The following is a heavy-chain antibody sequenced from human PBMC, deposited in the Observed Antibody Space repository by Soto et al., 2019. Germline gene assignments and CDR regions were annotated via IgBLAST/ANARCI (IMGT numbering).Heavy chain of an antibody. Sequence: EVQLLESGGGLVQPGGSLRLSCAASGFTFSSYAMSWVRQAPGKGLEWVSAISGSGDSTYYADSVKGRFTISRDNSKNTLYLQMNSLRAEDTAVYYCAKNRRDGDYGCYWYFDLWGRGALVTVSS. CDR2: ISGSGDST. CDR3: AKNRRDGDYGCYWYFDL. J-gene: IGHJ2*01. CDR1: GFTFSSYA. V-gene: IGHV3-23*01. D-gene: IGHD4-17*01.